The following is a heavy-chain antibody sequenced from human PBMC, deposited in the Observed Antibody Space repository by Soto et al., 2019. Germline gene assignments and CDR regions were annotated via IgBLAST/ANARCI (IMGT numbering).Heavy chain of an antibody. CDR1: GSTFSSYG. CDR3: ASKVCKSEDY. V-gene: IGHV3-30*03. CDR2: ISYDGSNK. Sequence: SLRLSCPASGSTFSSYGMHWVRQAPGKGLEWVAVISYDGSNKYYADSVKGRFTISRDNSKNTLYLQMNSLRAEDTAVYYCASKVCKSEDYWGQGTLVTVSS. J-gene: IGHJ4*02.